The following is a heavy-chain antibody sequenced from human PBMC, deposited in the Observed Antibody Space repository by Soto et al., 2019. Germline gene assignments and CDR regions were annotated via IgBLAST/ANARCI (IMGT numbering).Heavy chain of an antibody. CDR2: IDGSGGGT. Sequence: EVQMLQSGGGLAQPGGSLRLSCVGSGFRFNTYALGWVRQAPGKGLEWVSDIDGSGGGTNYADSVKGRFNISRDNSKNTLYLQMNSLRVVDTAPYYCAKRSGSHWGQGALVTVSS. J-gene: IGHJ4*02. V-gene: IGHV3-23*01. D-gene: IGHD3-10*01. CDR1: GFRFNTYA. CDR3: AKRSGSH.